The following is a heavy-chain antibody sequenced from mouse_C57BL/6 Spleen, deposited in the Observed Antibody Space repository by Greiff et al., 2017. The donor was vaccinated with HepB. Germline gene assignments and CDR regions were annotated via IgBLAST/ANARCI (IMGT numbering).Heavy chain of an antibody. CDR3: ARGGSSPFAY. CDR1: GYAFSSYW. CDR2: IYPGDGDT. Sequence: QVQLQESGAELVKPGASVKISCKASGYAFSSYWMNWVKQRPGQGLEWIGQIYPGDGDTNYNGKFKGKATLTVDKSSSTAYMQLSSLTSEDSAVYFCARGGSSPFAYWGQGTLVTVSA. V-gene: IGHV1-80*01. D-gene: IGHD1-1*01. J-gene: IGHJ3*01.